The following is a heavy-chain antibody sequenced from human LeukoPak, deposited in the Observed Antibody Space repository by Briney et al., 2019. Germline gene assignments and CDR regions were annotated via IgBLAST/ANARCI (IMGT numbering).Heavy chain of an antibody. Sequence: SETLSLTCTVSGGSISSSSYYWSWIRQPPGKGLEWIGYIYYSGSTNYNPSLKSRVTISVDTSKNQFSLKLSSVTAADTAVYYCARMAGDLNFMRPYYYYYMDVWGKGTTVTISS. CDR2: IYYSGST. CDR1: GGSISSSSYY. J-gene: IGHJ6*03. V-gene: IGHV4-61*01. CDR3: ARMAGDLNFMRPYYYYYMDV. D-gene: IGHD3-10*01.